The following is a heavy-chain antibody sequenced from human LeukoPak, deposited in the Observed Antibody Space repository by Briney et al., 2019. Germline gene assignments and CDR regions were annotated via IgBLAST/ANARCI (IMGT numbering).Heavy chain of an antibody. CDR2: ICGSGGCP. CDR3: AEDLTYYYDTSASHRGEFDS. CDR1: GFTFSDYG. J-gene: IGHJ4*02. V-gene: IGHV3-23*01. Sequence: GGSLRLSCAASGFTFSDYGMSWVRQAPGKGLEWVSTICGSGGCPYYADSVRGRFTIPRDNSKNTLYLQLNSLRAEDTAIYFCAEDLTYYYDTSASHRGEFDSWGQGTLVTVSS. D-gene: IGHD3-22*01.